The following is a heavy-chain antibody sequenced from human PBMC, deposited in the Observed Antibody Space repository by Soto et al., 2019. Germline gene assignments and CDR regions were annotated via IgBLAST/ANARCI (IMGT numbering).Heavy chain of an antibody. CDR2: ISSSSSYI. CDR3: GRDRGGGGFDP. J-gene: IGHJ5*02. Sequence: EVQLVESGGGLVKPGGSLRLSCAASGFTFSSYSMNWVRQAPGKGLEWVSSISSSSSYIYYADSVKGRFTISRDNAKNLLYQQRNGVRAEDTGVYYGGRDRGGGGFDPWGQGTLVTVSS. D-gene: IGHD3-10*01. V-gene: IGHV3-21*01. CDR1: GFTFSSYS.